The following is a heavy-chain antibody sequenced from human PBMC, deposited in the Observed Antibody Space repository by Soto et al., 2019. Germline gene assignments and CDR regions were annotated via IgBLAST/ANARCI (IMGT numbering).Heavy chain of an antibody. CDR2: ISSGSNTI. D-gene: IGHD6-13*01. CDR3: ARHPERIAEIGWFDP. V-gene: IGHV3-48*01. J-gene: IGHJ5*02. Sequence: PGGSLRLSCAASGFTFNNYAMHWVRQAPGKGLEWVSYISSGSNTIYYADSVKGRFTISRDNAKNSLYLQMNSLRAEDTAVYYCARHPERIAEIGWFDPWGQGTLVTSPQ. CDR1: GFTFNNYA.